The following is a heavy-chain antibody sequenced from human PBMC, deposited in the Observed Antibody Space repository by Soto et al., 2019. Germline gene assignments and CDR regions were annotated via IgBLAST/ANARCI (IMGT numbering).Heavy chain of an antibody. CDR3: ARLIGNSWLDS. CDR1: GDSVSTNSAT. J-gene: IGHJ5*01. D-gene: IGHD2-8*01. Sequence: QVQLQQSGPGLVKPSQTLSLTCAISGDSVSTNSATWDWIRQSPSRGLEWLGRTSYRSKWYNDYAASGKGRITINPDTANNQLTLQLNSVTPDETAVYYCARLIGNSWLDSWGQGTLVTVSS. CDR2: TSYRSKWYN. V-gene: IGHV6-1*01.